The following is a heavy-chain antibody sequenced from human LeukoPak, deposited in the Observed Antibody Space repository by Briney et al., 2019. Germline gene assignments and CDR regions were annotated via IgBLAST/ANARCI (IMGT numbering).Heavy chain of an antibody. D-gene: IGHD6-13*01. CDR3: ARFVGSSWLGFDI. CDR2: VYATGST. V-gene: IGHV4-61*02. CDR1: GGSISSGGYY. Sequence: SETPSLTCTVSGGSISSGGYYWSWLRQPAGKGLEWIGRVYATGSTNYNPSLKSRVTISGDTSKKQFSLKLTSVTAADTAVYYCARFVGSSWLGFDIWGQGSMVTVSS. J-gene: IGHJ3*02.